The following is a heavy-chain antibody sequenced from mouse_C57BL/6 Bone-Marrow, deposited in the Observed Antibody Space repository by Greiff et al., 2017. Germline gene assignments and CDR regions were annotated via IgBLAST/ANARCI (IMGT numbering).Heavy chain of an antibody. Sequence: QVQLQQPGAELVRPGSSVKLSCKASGYTFTSYWMDWVKQRPGQGLEWIGNIYPSDSETHYNQKFKDKATLTVDQSSSTAYMQLSSLTSEDSAVYYCARGYSLFDYWGQGTTLTVSS. D-gene: IGHD2-14*01. V-gene: IGHV1-61*01. J-gene: IGHJ2*01. CDR3: ARGYSLFDY. CDR1: GYTFTSYW. CDR2: IYPSDSET.